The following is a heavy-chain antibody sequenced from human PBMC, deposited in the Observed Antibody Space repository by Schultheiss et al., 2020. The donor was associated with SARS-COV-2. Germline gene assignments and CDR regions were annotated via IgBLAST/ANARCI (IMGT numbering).Heavy chain of an antibody. CDR3: ASRRTKNSYGSGSLDY. Sequence: SETLSLTCTVSGGSISSSSYYWGWIRQPPGKGLEWIGEINHSGSTNYNPSLKSRVTISVDTSKNQFSLKLSSVTAADTAVYYCASRRTKNSYGSGSLDYWGQGTLVTVSS. CDR2: INHSGST. D-gene: IGHD5-18*01. J-gene: IGHJ4*02. V-gene: IGHV4-39*07. CDR1: GGSISSSSYY.